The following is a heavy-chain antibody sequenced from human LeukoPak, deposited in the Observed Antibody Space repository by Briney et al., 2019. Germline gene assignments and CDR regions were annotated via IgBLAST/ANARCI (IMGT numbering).Heavy chain of an antibody. CDR3: ARVTGYDWESSYDY. D-gene: IGHD5-12*01. V-gene: IGHV4-4*07. Sequence: SETLSLTCTVSGGSISSYYWSWIRQPAGKGLEWIGRIYTSGSTNYNPSLKSRVTMSVDTSKNQFSLKLRSVTAADTAVYYCARVTGYDWESSYDYWGQGTLVTVSS. J-gene: IGHJ4*02. CDR1: GGSISSYY. CDR2: IYTSGST.